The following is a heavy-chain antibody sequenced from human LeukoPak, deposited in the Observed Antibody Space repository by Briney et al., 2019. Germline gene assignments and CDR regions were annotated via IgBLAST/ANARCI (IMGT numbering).Heavy chain of an antibody. D-gene: IGHD2-8*01. CDR3: ARKNGYYFDY. CDR2: IYHSGST. CDR1: GYSINIGYY. Sequence: SETVSLTCTVSGYSINIGYYLGWIRQPPGAGLEWIGSIYHSGSTSHNPSLRSRLTIHGHTSKNNLSLKLSCVTAADTAVYYCARKNGYYFDYWGQGTLVTVSS. V-gene: IGHV4-38-2*02. J-gene: IGHJ4*02.